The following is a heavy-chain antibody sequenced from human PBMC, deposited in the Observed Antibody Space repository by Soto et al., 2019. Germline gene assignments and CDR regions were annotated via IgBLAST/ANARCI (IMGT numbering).Heavy chain of an antibody. D-gene: IGHD4-17*01. CDR1: GDSFTRYW. J-gene: IGHJ3*02. V-gene: IGHV5-51*01. CDR3: ARPHYGDSEYAFDI. CDR2: IYPGDSDT. Sequence: PRESLKISCRGSGDSFTRYWIVWVRQMPGKGLEWMGIIYPGDSDTRYSPSFQGQVTISADKSISTAYLQWSSLKASDTAMYYCARPHYGDSEYAFDIWGQGTMVTVPS.